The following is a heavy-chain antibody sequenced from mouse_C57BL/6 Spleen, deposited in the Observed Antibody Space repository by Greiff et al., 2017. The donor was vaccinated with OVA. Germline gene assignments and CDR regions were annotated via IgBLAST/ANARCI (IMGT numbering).Heavy chain of an antibody. CDR2: IYPGDGDT. CDR3: ARGGYPSWFAY. D-gene: IGHD2-2*01. Sequence: QVQLKESGPELVKPGASVKISCKASGYAFSSSWMNWVKQRPGKGLEWIGRIYPGDGDTNYNGKFKGKATLTADKSSSTAYMQLSSLTSEDSAVYFCARGGYPSWFAYWGQGTLVTVSA. J-gene: IGHJ3*01. V-gene: IGHV1-82*01. CDR1: GYAFSSSW.